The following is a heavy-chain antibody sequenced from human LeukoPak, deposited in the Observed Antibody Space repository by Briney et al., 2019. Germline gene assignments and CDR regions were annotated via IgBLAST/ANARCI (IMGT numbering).Heavy chain of an antibody. CDR1: GYSFTSYW. CDR2: IYPGDSDT. Sequence: ECLKISCKGSGYSFTSYWIGWVRQMPGKGLEWMGIIYPGDSDTRYSPSFQGQVTISADKSISAAYLQWSSLKASDTAMYYCARIDREVVPFDYWGQGTLVTVSS. J-gene: IGHJ4*02. D-gene: IGHD1-26*01. V-gene: IGHV5-51*01. CDR3: ARIDREVVPFDY.